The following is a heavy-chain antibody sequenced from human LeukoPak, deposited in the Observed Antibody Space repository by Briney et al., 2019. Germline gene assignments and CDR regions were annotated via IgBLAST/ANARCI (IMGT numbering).Heavy chain of an antibody. CDR3: ARGSNSVAY. J-gene: IGHJ4*02. CDR2: ISHSGDT. V-gene: IGHV4-34*01. Sequence: SETLSLTCAVSGGSISSGGYSWSWIRQPPGEGLEWVGEISHSGDTNYNPSLKSRVTISVDTSKNQFSLNLSSVTAADTAVYYCARGSNSVAYWGQGTLVTVSS. D-gene: IGHD4-23*01. CDR1: GGSISSGGYS.